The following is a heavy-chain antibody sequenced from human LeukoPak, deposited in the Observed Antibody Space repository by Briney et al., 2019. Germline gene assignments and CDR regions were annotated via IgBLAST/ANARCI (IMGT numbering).Heavy chain of an antibody. J-gene: IGHJ6*03. D-gene: IGHD3-22*01. V-gene: IGHV3-66*02. CDR1: GFTVSSNY. Sequence: GGSLRLSCAASGFTVSSNYMSWVRQAPGKGLEWVSVIYSGGITYYADSVKGRFTISRDNSKNTLYLQMNSLRAEDTAVYYCVREGNSGYYDSTGYRANPVYYYYYMDVWGKGTTVTVCS. CDR3: VREGNSGYYDSTGYRANPVYYYYYMDV. CDR2: IYSGGIT.